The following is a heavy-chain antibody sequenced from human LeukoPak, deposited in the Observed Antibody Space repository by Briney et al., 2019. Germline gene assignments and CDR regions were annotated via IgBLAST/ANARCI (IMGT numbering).Heavy chain of an antibody. CDR2: IYSAGNT. Sequence: GGSLRLSCAASGFTVSSNYMSWVRQAPGKGLEWVSVIYSAGNTYYTDSVKGRFTISRDNSKNTLYLQMNSLRAEDTAVYYCARDASGFHYFDYWGQGTLVTVSS. CDR3: ARDASGFHYFDY. CDR1: GFTVSSNY. J-gene: IGHJ4*02. D-gene: IGHD3-10*01. V-gene: IGHV3-53*01.